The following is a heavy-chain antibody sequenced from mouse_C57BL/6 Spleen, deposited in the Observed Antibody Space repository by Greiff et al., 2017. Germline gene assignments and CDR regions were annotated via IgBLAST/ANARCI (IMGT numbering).Heavy chain of an antibody. CDR3: TRPYYYGSSWFAY. CDR2: IDPETGGT. V-gene: IGHV1-15*01. D-gene: IGHD1-1*01. CDR1: GYTFTDYE. J-gene: IGHJ3*01. Sequence: VQLQQSGAELVRPGASVTLSCKASGYTFTDYEMHWVKQTPVHGLEWIGAIDPETGGTAYNQKFKGKAILTADKSSSTAYMELRSLTSEDSDVYYCTRPYYYGSSWFAYWGQGALVTVSA.